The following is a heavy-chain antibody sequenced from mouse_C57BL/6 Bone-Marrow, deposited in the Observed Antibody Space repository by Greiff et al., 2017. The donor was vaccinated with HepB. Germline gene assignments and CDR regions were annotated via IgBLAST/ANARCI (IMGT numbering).Heavy chain of an antibody. CDR3: TTGQRRLPGFAY. J-gene: IGHJ3*01. CDR1: GFNIKDDY. V-gene: IGHV14-4*01. CDR2: IDPENGDT. Sequence: VQLQQSGAELVRPGASVKLSCTASGFNIKDDYMHWVKQRPEQGLEWIGWIDPENGDTEYASKFQGKATITADTSSNTAYLQLSSLTSEDTAVYYCTTGQRRLPGFAYWGQGTLVTVSA. D-gene: IGHD3-2*02.